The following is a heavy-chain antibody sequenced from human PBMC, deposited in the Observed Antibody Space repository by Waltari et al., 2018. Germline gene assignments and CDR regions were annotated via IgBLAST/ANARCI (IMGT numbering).Heavy chain of an antibody. CDR3: ARSSGSYSMDV. Sequence: QVQLVQSGAEVKKPGASVKVSCKASGYTFSSYAMHWVRQAPGQRLEWMGLSNPCNGYTKYSQEFQGRVTITRDTSASTAYMELSSLRSEDTAVYYCARSSGSYSMDVWGQGTTVTVAS. CDR2: SNPCNGYT. CDR1: GYTFSSYA. D-gene: IGHD1-26*01. V-gene: IGHV1-3*02. J-gene: IGHJ6*03.